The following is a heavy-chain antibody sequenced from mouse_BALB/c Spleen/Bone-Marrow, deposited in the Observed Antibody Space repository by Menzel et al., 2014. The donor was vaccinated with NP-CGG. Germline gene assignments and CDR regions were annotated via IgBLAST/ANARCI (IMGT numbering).Heavy chain of an antibody. V-gene: IGHV5-17*02. CDR2: ISGVSSTI. Sequence: EVMLVESGGGLVQPGGSRKLSCAASGFTFSNFGIHWVRQAPEKGLEWVAYISGVSSTIYYADTVKGRFTISRDNPKNTLFLQMTSLRSEDTAMYYCARSTWSYYNGMDYWGQGTSVTVS. J-gene: IGHJ4*01. D-gene: IGHD1-1*01. CDR3: ARSTWSYYNGMDY. CDR1: GFTFSNFG.